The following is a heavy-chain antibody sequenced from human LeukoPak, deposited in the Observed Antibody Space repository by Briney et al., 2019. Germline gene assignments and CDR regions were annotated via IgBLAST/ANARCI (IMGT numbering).Heavy chain of an antibody. CDR1: GGSVSSGSYY. Sequence: KPSETLSLTCTASGGSVSSGSYYWSWIRQPPGKGLEWIGYIYYSGSTNYNPSLKSRVTISVDTSKNQFSLKLSSVTAADTAVYYCANGVVPTGDYFDYWGQGTLVTVSS. D-gene: IGHD2-2*01. CDR2: IYYSGST. V-gene: IGHV4-61*01. CDR3: ANGVVPTGDYFDY. J-gene: IGHJ4*02.